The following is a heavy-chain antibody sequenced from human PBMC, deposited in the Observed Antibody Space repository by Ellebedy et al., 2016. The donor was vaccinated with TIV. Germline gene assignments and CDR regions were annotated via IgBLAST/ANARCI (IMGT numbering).Heavy chain of an antibody. D-gene: IGHD6-6*01. J-gene: IGHJ3*02. CDR3: ARGLIAARPRGAFDI. CDR1: GGSIGSSSYY. CDR2: IYYSGST. V-gene: IGHV4-39*01. Sequence: SETLSLTXTVSGGSIGSSSYYWGWIRQPPGKGLEWIGSIYYSGSTYYNPSLKSRVTISVDTSKNQFSLKLSSVTAADTAVYYCARGLIAARPRGAFDIWGQGTMVTVSS.